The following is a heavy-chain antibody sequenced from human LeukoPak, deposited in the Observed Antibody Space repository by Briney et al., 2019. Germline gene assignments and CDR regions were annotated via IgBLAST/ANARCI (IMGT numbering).Heavy chain of an antibody. Sequence: GGSLRLSCAASGFTFSDYYMNRVRQAPGKGLEWVSYISSSGSTIYYADSVKGRFTISRDNAKNSLYLQMNSLRAEDTAVYYCARSESYDILTGHSYYFDYWGQGTLVTVSS. CDR3: ARSESYDILTGHSYYFDY. V-gene: IGHV3-11*04. D-gene: IGHD3-9*01. CDR2: ISSSGSTI. CDR1: GFTFSDYY. J-gene: IGHJ4*02.